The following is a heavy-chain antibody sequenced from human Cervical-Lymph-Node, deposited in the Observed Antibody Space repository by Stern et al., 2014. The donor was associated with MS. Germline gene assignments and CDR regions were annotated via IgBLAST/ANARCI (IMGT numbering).Heavy chain of an antibody. V-gene: IGHV3-30*18. D-gene: IGHD1-26*01. CDR2: ISYDGSNK. CDR1: GFTFSSYG. Sequence: VQLLQSGGGVVQPGRSLRLSCAASGFTFSSYGMHWVRQAPGKGLEWVAVISYDGSNKYYADSVKGRFTISRDNSKNTLYLQMNSLRAEDTAVYYCAKGSGSYYYYYGMDVWGQGTTVTVSS. J-gene: IGHJ6*02. CDR3: AKGSGSYYYYYGMDV.